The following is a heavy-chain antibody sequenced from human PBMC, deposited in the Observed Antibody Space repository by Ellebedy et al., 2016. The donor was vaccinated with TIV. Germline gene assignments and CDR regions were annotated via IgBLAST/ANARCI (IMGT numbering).Heavy chain of an antibody. CDR2: TSSGGST. CDR3: AKYVTGWKVDY. V-gene: IGHV3-53*01. J-gene: IGHJ4*02. D-gene: IGHD3-9*01. Sequence: GESLKISCAASGFTVNTNYMTWVRQAPAKGLESVSVTSSGGSTYSADSVKGRFTISRDNSKNTLYIQMNSLRDEDTDVYYCAKYVTGWKVDYWGVGTLVTVSS. CDR1: GFTVNTNY.